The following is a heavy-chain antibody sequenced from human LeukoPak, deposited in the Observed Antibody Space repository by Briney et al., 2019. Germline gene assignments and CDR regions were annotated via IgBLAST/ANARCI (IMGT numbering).Heavy chain of an antibody. J-gene: IGHJ6*03. CDR3: ARAPRAWGPHYYYYYMDV. V-gene: IGHV1-69*05. CDR2: IIPIFGTA. CDR1: GGTFSSYA. D-gene: IGHD3-16*01. Sequence: SVKVSCKASGGTFSSYAISWVRQAPGQGLEWMGGIIPIFGTANYAQKFQGRVTITTDESTSTAYMELSSLRSEDTAVYYCARAPRAWGPHYYYYYMDVWGKGTTVTVSS.